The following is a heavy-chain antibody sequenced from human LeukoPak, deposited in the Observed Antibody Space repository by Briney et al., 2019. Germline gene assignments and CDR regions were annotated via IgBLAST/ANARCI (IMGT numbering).Heavy chain of an antibody. D-gene: IGHD3-9*01. J-gene: IGHJ4*02. Sequence: GGSLRLSRAASGFTLSSYGMHGVRQAPGKGLEWVAVISYDGSNKYYADSVKGRFTISRDNSKNTLCRQMNSVRAEDTGVYYCAKDLAPYDILTGYPFRWGQGTLVTVSS. V-gene: IGHV3-30*18. CDR3: AKDLAPYDILTGYPFR. CDR1: GFTLSSYG. CDR2: ISYDGSNK.